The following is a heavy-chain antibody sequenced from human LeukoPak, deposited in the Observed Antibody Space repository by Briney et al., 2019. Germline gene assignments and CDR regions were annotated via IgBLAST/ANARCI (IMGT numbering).Heavy chain of an antibody. CDR3: ARASGGRLARLRLWYLDL. J-gene: IGHJ2*01. CDR2: VYYSGST. D-gene: IGHD3-9*01. Sequence: SETLSLTCTVSSDSPTSGANYWGWIRQFPGKGLEWIGYVYYSGSTYYNPSLSGRVIISVDTSKNQFSLQVTSVTAADTAMYYCARASGGRLARLRLWYLDLWGRGTLVTVAS. CDR1: SDSPTSGANY. V-gene: IGHV4-31*03.